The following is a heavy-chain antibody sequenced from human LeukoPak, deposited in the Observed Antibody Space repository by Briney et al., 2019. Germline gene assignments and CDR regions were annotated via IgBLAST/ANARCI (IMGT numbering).Heavy chain of an antibody. V-gene: IGHV1-69*01. Sequence: GSSVKVSCKASGGTFSSYAISWVRQAPGQGLEWMGGIIPIFGTANYAQKFQGRVTITADESTSTAYMELSSLRSEDTAVYYCARGRYCSSTSCYPDMGEFDYWGQGTLVTVSS. D-gene: IGHD2-2*01. CDR1: GGTFSSYA. CDR2: IIPIFGTA. CDR3: ARGRYCSSTSCYPDMGEFDY. J-gene: IGHJ4*02.